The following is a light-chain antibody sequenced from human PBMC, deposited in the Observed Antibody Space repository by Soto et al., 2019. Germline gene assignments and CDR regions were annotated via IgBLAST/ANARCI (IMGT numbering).Light chain of an antibody. CDR1: SSDVGGYNY. J-gene: IGLJ1*01. CDR3: SSYEPDNSTYV. CDR2: DVS. V-gene: IGLV2-14*03. Sequence: QSVLTQPASVSGSPGQSITISCTGTSSDVGGYNYVSWYQHHPGKAPKRMIHDVSNRPSGVSNRFSGSKSGNTASLTISGLQAEDYADYYCSSYEPDNSTYVFVTGTNVTV.